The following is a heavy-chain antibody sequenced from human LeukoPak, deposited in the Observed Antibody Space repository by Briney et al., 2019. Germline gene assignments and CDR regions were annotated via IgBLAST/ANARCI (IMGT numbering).Heavy chain of an antibody. Sequence: SVKVSCTASGGTFSSYAISWVRQAPGQGLEWMGGIIPIFGTANYAQKFQGRVTITADESTSTAYMELSSLRSEDTAVYYCAAGVPAARLYYYYYMDVWGKGTTVTVSS. CDR2: IIPIFGTA. CDR3: AAGVPAARLYYYYYMDV. V-gene: IGHV1-69*13. D-gene: IGHD2-2*01. CDR1: GGTFSSYA. J-gene: IGHJ6*03.